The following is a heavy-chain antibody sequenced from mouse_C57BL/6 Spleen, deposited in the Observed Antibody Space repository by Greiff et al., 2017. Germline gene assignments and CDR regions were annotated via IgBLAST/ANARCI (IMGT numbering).Heavy chain of an antibody. D-gene: IGHD4-1*01. Sequence: QVQLQQPGAELVKPGASVKVSCKASGYTFPSYWMHWVKQRPGQGLEWIGRILPSDSDTNYNQKFKGKATLTVDKSSSTAYMQLSSLTSEDSAVYYGALGAGTWGAFDYWGQGTTLTVSS. CDR1: GYTFPSYW. CDR2: ILPSDSDT. V-gene: IGHV1-74*01. CDR3: ALGAGTWGAFDY. J-gene: IGHJ2*01.